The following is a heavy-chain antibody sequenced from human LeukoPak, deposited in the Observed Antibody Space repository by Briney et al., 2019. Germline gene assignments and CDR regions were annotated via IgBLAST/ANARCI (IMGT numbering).Heavy chain of an antibody. D-gene: IGHD7-27*01. Sequence: SETLSLTCAVYGGSLSGFFWTWIRQPPGKGLEWIGYIYYSGSTNYNPSLKSRVTISVDTSKNQFSLKLSSVTAADTAVYYCASLPGERSGTFDIWGQGTMVTVSS. CDR3: ASLPGERSGTFDI. J-gene: IGHJ3*02. V-gene: IGHV4-59*01. CDR1: GGSLSGFF. CDR2: IYYSGST.